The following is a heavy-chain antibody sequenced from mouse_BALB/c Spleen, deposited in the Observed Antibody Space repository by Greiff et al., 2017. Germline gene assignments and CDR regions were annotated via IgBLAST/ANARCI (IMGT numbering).Heavy chain of an antibody. J-gene: IGHJ4*01. D-gene: IGHD2-1*01. V-gene: IGHV5-4*02. Sequence: EVKVVESGGGLVKPGGSLKLSCAASGFTFSDYYMYWVRQTPEKRLEWVATISDGGSYTYYPDSVKGRFTISRDNAKNNLYLQMSSLKSEDTAMYYCARGPYGNYYAMDYWGQGTSVTVSS. CDR2: ISDGGSYT. CDR3: ARGPYGNYYAMDY. CDR1: GFTFSDYY.